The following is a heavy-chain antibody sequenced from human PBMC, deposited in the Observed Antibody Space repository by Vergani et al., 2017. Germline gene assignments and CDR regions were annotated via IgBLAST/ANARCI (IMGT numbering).Heavy chain of an antibody. CDR3: ARGRGSGSYSPANY. V-gene: IGHV1-2*06. Sequence: VQLVQSGAEVKKPGASVKVSCKASGYTFTGYYMHWVRQAPGQGLEWMGRINPNSGGTNYAQKFQGRVTMTRDTSISTAYMELRSLRSDDTAVYYCARGRGSGSYSPANYWGQGTLVTVSS. CDR2: INPNSGGT. CDR1: GYTFTGYY. J-gene: IGHJ4*02. D-gene: IGHD1-26*01.